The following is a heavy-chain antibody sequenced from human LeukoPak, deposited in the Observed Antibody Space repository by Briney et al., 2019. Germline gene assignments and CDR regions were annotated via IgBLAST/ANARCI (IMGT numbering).Heavy chain of an antibody. D-gene: IGHD6-13*01. V-gene: IGHV3-23*01. CDR2: ISGSGGST. J-gene: IGHJ4*02. CDR3: ARLAATGTTKHFDY. CDR1: GFTFSSYA. Sequence: PGGSLRHSCAASGFTFSSYAMNWVRRAPGKGLEWVSAISGSGGSTYFADSVKGRFTISRDNSKNTLYLQMNSLRAEDTAVYYCARLAATGTTKHFDYWGQGTLVTVSS.